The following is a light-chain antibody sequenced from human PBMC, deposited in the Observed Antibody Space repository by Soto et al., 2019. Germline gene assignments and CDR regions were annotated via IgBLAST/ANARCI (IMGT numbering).Light chain of an antibody. CDR3: CSYAGSSPPLYV. V-gene: IGLV2-23*01. CDR1: SSDVGGYNL. J-gene: IGLJ1*01. CDR2: EGS. Sequence: QSVLTQPASVSGSPGQSITISCTGTSSDVGGYNLVSWYQQHPGKAPKLMLYEGSKRPSGVSNRFSGSKSGNTASLTISGLQPEDEADYYCCSYAGSSPPLYVFGTGTKVTVL.